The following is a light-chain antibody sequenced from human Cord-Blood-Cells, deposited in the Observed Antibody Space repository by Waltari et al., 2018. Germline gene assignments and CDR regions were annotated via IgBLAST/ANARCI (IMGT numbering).Light chain of an antibody. CDR3: QVWDSSSDHYV. CDR2: YDS. V-gene: IGLV3-21*04. Sequence: SYVLTSPPSVSVAPRKTARITCGGNNIGSKSVHWYQQKPGQAPVLVIYYDSDRPSGIPERFSGSNSGNTATLTISRVEAGDEADYYCQVWDSSSDHYVFGTGTKVTVL. J-gene: IGLJ1*01. CDR1: NIGSKS.